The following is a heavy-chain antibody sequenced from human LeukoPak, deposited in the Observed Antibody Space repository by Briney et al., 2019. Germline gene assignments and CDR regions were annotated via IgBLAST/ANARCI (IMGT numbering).Heavy chain of an antibody. CDR1: GFTFSSNA. CDR2: IYSGGST. V-gene: IGHV3-66*01. CDR3: ARGVLRFLSH. J-gene: IGHJ4*02. Sequence: PGGSLRLSCAASGFTFSSNAMSWVRQVPGKGLEWVSVIYSGGSTYYADSVKGRFTISRDNSKNTLYLQMNSLRAEDTAVYYCARGVLRFLSHWSQGTLVTVSS. D-gene: IGHD3-3*01.